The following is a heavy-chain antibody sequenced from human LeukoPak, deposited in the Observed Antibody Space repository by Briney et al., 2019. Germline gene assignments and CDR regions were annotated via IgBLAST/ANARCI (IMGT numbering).Heavy chain of an antibody. CDR3: AKLVEITNY. CDR1: GFTFSNYA. Sequence: GASLRLSCAASGFTFSNYAMIWVRQAPGKGLEWVSAINAGGINTYYADSVKGRFTISRDNSKNTLYLQMNSMRAEDTAVYYCAKLVEITNYWGQGTLVTVSS. CDR2: INAGGINT. V-gene: IGHV3-23*01. D-gene: IGHD3-10*01. J-gene: IGHJ4*02.